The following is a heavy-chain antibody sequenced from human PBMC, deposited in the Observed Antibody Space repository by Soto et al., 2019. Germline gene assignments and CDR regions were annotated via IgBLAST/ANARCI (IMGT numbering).Heavy chain of an antibody. CDR1: GGPISSYY. D-gene: IGHD3-3*01. CDR3: ARGFVEWLGFFDY. J-gene: IGHJ4*02. Sequence: QVQLQESGPGLVKPSETLSLTCTVSGGPISSYYWSWIRQPPGKGLEWIGYIYYSGSTNYNPSLQSRVAISVDTSKNQFSLKLSSVTAANTAVYYCARGFVEWLGFFDYWGQGTLVTVSP. V-gene: IGHV4-59*08. CDR2: IYYSGST.